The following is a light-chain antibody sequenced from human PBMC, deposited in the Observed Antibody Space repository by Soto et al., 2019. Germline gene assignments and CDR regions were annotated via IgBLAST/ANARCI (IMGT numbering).Light chain of an antibody. J-gene: IGKJ1*01. V-gene: IGKV1-5*03. CDR2: KAS. CDR3: QQYNSYSAGT. CDR1: QSIDSW. Sequence: DIQMTQSPSTLSASVGDRVTITCRASQSIDSWLAWYQQKPGKTPNLLIYKASNLESGVPSRFSGSGSGTEFTLTISSLQPDDFATYNCQQYNSYSAGTLGQGTKVEIK.